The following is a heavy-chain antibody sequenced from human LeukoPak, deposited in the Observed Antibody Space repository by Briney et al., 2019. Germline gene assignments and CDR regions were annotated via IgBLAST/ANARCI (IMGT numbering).Heavy chain of an antibody. J-gene: IGHJ4*02. V-gene: IGHV1-2*02. D-gene: IGHD4-17*01. CDR3: ARQNPSDYGDELDY. CDR2: INPNSGGT. Sequence: GASVKVSCKASGYTFTSYGISWVRQAPGQGLEWMGWINPNSGGTNYAQKFQGRVTMTRDTSISTAYMELSRLRSDDTAVYYCARQNPSDYGDELDYWGQGTLVTVSS. CDR1: GYTFTSYG.